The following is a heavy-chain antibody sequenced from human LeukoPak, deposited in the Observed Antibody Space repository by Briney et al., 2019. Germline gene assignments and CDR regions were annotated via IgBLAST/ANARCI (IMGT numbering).Heavy chain of an antibody. V-gene: IGHV3-30*18. CDR3: AKDRLRGSGSYYSSFDY. CDR1: GFTFSSYG. J-gene: IGHJ4*02. D-gene: IGHD3-10*01. Sequence: GGSLRLSCAASGFTFSSYGMHWVRQAPGKGLEWVAVISYDGSNKYYADSVKGRFTISRDNSKNTLYLQMNSLRAEDTAVYYCAKDRLRGSGSYYSSFDYWGQGTLVTVSS. CDR2: ISYDGSNK.